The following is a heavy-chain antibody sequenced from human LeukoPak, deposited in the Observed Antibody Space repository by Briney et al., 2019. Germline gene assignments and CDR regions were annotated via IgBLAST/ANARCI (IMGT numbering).Heavy chain of an antibody. CDR2: IRYDGSNE. J-gene: IGHJ4*02. CDR1: GFTFSTYG. CDR3: AKELDTAMDPQYYFDY. D-gene: IGHD5-18*01. Sequence: PGGSLRLSCAASGFTFSTYGMDWVRQAPGKGLEWVAFIRYDGSNEYYADSVKGRFTISRDNSKNTLYLQMNSLRAEDTAVYYCAKELDTAMDPQYYFDYWGQGTLVTVSS. V-gene: IGHV3-30*02.